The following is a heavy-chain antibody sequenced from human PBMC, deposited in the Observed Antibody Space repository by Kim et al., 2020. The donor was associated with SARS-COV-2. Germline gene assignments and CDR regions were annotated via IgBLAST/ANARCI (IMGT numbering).Heavy chain of an antibody. J-gene: IGHJ6*01. CDR3: ARDPPPEYSSSWYRYYY. CDR2: ISYDGTNK. Sequence: GGSLRLSCAASGFTFSTYGMDWVRQAPGKGLEWVAVISYDGTNKYYADSVKGRFTISRDNSKNTLYLQMNSLRAEDTAVYYCARDPPPEYSSSWYRYYY. CDR1: GFTFSTYG. V-gene: IGHV3-33*05. D-gene: IGHD6-13*01.